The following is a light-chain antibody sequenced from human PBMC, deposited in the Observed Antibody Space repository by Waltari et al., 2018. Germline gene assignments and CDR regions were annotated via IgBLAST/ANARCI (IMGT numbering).Light chain of an antibody. CDR3: AAWDDSLNGPVV. V-gene: IGLV1-44*01. CDR1: SSNIGSNT. Sequence: QSVLTQPPLASATPGQRVTISCSGSSSNIGSNTVNWYQQLPGTAPKLLIYSNNQRPSGVPDRFSGSKSGTSASLAISGLQSEDEADYYCAAWDDSLNGPVVFGGGTKLTVL. J-gene: IGLJ2*01. CDR2: SNN.